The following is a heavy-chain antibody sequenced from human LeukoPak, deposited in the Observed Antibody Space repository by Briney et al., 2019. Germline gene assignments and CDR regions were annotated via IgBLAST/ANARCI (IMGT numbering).Heavy chain of an antibody. V-gene: IGHV3-23*01. Sequence: GGSLRLSCAASGFSVSNYGMSWVRQAPGKGLDWVSVITESGDYTQYADSVKGRFTISRDNSKNTLYLQMNSLRAEDTAVYYCARDGYNYTSRDNDGFDIWGQGKMVTVSS. CDR3: ARDGYNYTSRDNDGFDI. D-gene: IGHD1-20*01. CDR2: ITESGDYT. CDR1: GFSVSNYG. J-gene: IGHJ3*02.